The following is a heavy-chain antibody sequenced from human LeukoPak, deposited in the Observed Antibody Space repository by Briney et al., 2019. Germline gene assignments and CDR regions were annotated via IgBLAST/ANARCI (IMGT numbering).Heavy chain of an antibody. CDR2: ITRSGDNT. D-gene: IGHD4/OR15-4a*01. V-gene: IGHV3-23*01. CDR3: VRGSSANYDT. CDR1: GFTFSRYA. Sequence: GGSLRLSCAASGFTFSRYAMCWVRQAPGKGLQWVSSITRSGDNTYYADSVKGRFTISRDNTKNTLHLQVNSLRAEDTAVYYCVRGSSANYDTWGQGTLVTVSS. J-gene: IGHJ5*02.